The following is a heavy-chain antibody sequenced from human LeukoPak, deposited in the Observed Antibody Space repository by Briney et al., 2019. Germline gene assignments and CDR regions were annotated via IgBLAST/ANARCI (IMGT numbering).Heavy chain of an antibody. V-gene: IGHV4-4*02. CDR2: ISLTGET. CDR1: RGSISSTNW. Sequence: SETLSLTCGVSRGSISSTNWWSWVRHPPGQGLQWIGEISLTGETNYNPSLNGRVTMSLDKSRNQLSLKLTSVTAADTAIYYCSRESGAFCPFGYWGQGTLVIVPP. CDR3: SRESGAFCPFGY. J-gene: IGHJ4*02. D-gene: IGHD1-26*01.